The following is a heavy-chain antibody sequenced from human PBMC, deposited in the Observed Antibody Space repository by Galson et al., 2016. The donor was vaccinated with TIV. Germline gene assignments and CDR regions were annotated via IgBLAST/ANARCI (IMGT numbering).Heavy chain of an antibody. CDR1: GFTFSSYI. CDR2: ISATGIST. J-gene: IGHJ1*01. Sequence: SLRLSCAASGFTFSSYIMSWVRQAPGKGLEWVSSISATGISTYYGDSVKGRFTISRDNSKNTLSLQLNSLRAEDTAVYYCVKDMVRGVIGGFFQHGGQGTLVSVSS. CDR3: VKDMVRGVIGGFFQH. D-gene: IGHD3-10*01. V-gene: IGHV3-23*01.